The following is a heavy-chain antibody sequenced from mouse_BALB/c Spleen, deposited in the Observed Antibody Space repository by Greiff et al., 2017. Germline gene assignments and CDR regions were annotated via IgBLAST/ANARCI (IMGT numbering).Heavy chain of an antibody. CDR3: ARLGAFHYYGYYAMDY. D-gene: IGHD1-2*01. V-gene: IGHV5-12-1*01. CDR2: ISSGGGST. Sequence: EVKLMESGGGLVKPGGSLKLSCAASGFAFSSYDMSWVRQTPEKRLEWVAYISSGGGSTYYPDTVKGRFTISRDNAKNTLYLQMSSLKSEDTAMYYCARLGAFHYYGYYAMDYWGQGTSVTVSS. J-gene: IGHJ4*01. CDR1: GFAFSSYD.